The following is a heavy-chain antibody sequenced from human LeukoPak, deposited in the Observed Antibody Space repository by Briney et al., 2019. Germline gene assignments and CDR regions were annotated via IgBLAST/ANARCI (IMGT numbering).Heavy chain of an antibody. CDR1: GFTFSSYA. J-gene: IGHJ5*02. Sequence: GGSLRLSCAASGFTFSSYAMSWVRQAPGKGPEWVSAISGSGGSTYYADSVKGRFAISRDNSKNTLYLQMNSLRAEDTAVYYCAKDGGLDYGDSFLATWGQGTLVTVSS. CDR2: ISGSGGST. V-gene: IGHV3-23*01. CDR3: AKDGGLDYGDSFLAT. D-gene: IGHD4-17*01.